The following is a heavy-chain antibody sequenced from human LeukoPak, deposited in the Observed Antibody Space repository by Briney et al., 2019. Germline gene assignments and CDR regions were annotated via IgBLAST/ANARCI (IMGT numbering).Heavy chain of an antibody. D-gene: IGHD7-27*01. J-gene: IGHJ3*02. CDR1: GGSISSHY. Sequence: PSETLSLTCTVSGGSISSHYWNWIRQPPGKGLEWIGYIYYSGGTNYNPSLKNRVTISVDTSKNQFSLKLSSVTAADTAVYYCARRSPGEAFDIWGQGTMVTVSS. CDR3: ARRSPGEAFDI. V-gene: IGHV4-59*11. CDR2: IYYSGGT.